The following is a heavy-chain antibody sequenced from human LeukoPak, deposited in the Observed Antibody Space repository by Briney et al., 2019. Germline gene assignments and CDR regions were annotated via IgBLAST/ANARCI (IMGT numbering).Heavy chain of an antibody. CDR1: GGSISSYY. J-gene: IGHJ3*02. D-gene: IGHD6-13*01. V-gene: IGHV4-59*01. CDR3: ARFLYSSSYAFDI. Sequence: SETLSLTCTVSGGSISSYYWSWIRQPPGKGLEWIGYIYYSGSTNYNPPLKSRVTISVDASKNQFSLKLSSVTAADTAVYYCARFLYSSSYAFDIWGQGTVDPVSS. CDR2: IYYSGST.